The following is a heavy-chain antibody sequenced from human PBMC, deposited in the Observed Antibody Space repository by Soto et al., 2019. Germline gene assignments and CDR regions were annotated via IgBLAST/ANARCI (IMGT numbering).Heavy chain of an antibody. Sequence: EVQLVESGGGLVQPGRSLRLSCAASGFTFDDYAMHWVRQAPGKGLEWVSGISERGDTTHYADSVKGRFTISRDTSKNTLYLQLNTLRADDTAVYYCAKDKPGTTSFDYWGQGTLVTVSS. V-gene: IGHV3-9*01. D-gene: IGHD1-1*01. CDR2: ISERGDTT. CDR3: AKDKPGTTSFDY. J-gene: IGHJ4*02. CDR1: GFTFDDYA.